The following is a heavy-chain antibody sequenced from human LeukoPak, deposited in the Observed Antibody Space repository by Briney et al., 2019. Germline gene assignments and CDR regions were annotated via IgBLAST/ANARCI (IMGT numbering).Heavy chain of an antibody. D-gene: IGHD6-19*01. CDR2: INHSGYT. V-gene: IGHV4-34*01. Sequence: SDTLSLTCAVSGVPFSNYYWSWVRQSPTKRLEWIGEINHSGYTNYNPSLKSRVTISIDTSKNQFSLMLTSVTAADTAVYYCTRAVAGHPDWGQGTLVTVSS. CDR3: TRAVAGHPD. CDR1: GVPFSNYY. J-gene: IGHJ4*02.